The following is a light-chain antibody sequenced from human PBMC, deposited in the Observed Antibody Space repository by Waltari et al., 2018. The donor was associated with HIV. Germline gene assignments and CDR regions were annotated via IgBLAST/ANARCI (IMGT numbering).Light chain of an antibody. CDR3: CSYAGSLWV. V-gene: IGLV2-11*01. CDR1: SSDVGGHNY. CDR2: DVS. J-gene: IGLJ3*02. Sequence: QSALTQPRSVSGSPGQSVTISCTGTSSDVGGHNYVSWYQQHPGKAPKLMIYDVSKRPSGVPDRFSGSKSGNTASLTIAGLQAEDEADYYCCSYAGSLWVFGGGTKLTVL.